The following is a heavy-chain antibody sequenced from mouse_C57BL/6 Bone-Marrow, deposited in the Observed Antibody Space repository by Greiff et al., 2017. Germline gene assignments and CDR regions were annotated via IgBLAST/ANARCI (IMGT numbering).Heavy chain of an antibody. D-gene: IGHD1-1*01. J-gene: IGHJ4*01. Sequence: QVQLKESGAELMKPGASVKLSCKATGYKFTGYWIEGVKQRPGPGLEWIGEILPGSGRTNYNEKFKGKATFTADTSSNTAYMQLSSLTTEDSAIYYGARHYDGSSRLTEAMDYWGQGTSVTVSS. CDR3: ARHYDGSSRLTEAMDY. CDR2: ILPGSGRT. CDR1: GYKFTGYW. V-gene: IGHV1-9*01.